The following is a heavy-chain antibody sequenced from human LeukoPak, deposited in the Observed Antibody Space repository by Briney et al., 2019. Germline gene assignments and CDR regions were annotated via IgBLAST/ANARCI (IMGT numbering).Heavy chain of an antibody. CDR2: IWYDGSNK. CDR3: VKDWTNEEFDP. V-gene: IGHV3-33*06. J-gene: IGHJ5*02. CDR1: GFIFSSYG. Sequence: GGSLRLSCVASGFIFSSYGMHWVRQAPGKGLEWVGIIWYDGSNKDYADSVKGRFTISRDNSKNTLYLQMNTLRAEDTAVYYCVKDWTNEEFDPWGQGTLVTVSS. D-gene: IGHD3/OR15-3a*01.